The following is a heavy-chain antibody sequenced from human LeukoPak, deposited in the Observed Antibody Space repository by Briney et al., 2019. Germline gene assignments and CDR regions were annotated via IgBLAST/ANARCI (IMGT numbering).Heavy chain of an antibody. CDR3: TAGAGWFDP. J-gene: IGHJ5*02. Sequence: GGSLRLSCVASGFTFTNAWMSWVRQAPGRGLEWVGLIKGKTEGGTTDYAAPVKGRFTISRDDSRNTLYLQMNTLKTEDTAVYYCTAGAGWFDPWGQGTLVTVSS. V-gene: IGHV3-15*01. CDR2: IKGKTEGGTT. CDR1: GFTFTNAW.